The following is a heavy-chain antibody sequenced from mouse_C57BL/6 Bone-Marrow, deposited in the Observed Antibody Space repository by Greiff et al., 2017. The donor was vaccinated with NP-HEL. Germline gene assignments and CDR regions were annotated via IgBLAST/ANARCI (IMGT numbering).Heavy chain of an antibody. CDR3: ARSSYLLLRSYAMDY. Sequence: QVQLQQPGAELVKPGASVKMSCKASGYTFTSYWITWVKQRPGQGLEWIGDIYPGSGSTNYNEKFKSKATLTVDTSSSTAYMQLSSLTSEDSAVYYCARSSYLLLRSYAMDYWGQGTSVTVSS. D-gene: IGHD1-1*01. J-gene: IGHJ4*01. CDR2: IYPGSGST. CDR1: GYTFTSYW. V-gene: IGHV1-55*01.